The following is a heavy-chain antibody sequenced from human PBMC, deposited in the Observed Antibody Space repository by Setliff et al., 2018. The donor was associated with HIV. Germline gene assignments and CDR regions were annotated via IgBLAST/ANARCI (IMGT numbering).Heavy chain of an antibody. Sequence: ASVKVSCKASVDIFTSYYMHWVRQATGQGPEWMGVINPSGGSTIYAQNFQGRVTRTRDTSTSTVYMQLSTLRSEYTAVYYCARERLCRCGFEYLQHWGQGTLVTVSS. CDR2: INPSGGST. CDR3: ARERLCRCGFEYLQH. J-gene: IGHJ1*01. CDR1: VDIFTSYY. V-gene: IGHV1-46*01. D-gene: IGHD2-21*01.